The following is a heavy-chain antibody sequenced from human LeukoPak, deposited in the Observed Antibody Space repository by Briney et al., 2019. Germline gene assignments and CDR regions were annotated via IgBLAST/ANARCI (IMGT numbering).Heavy chain of an antibody. J-gene: IGHJ4*02. V-gene: IGHV1-18*01. Sequence: GASVKVSCKASGYTFTSYGISWVRQAPGQGLEWMGWISAYNGNTNYAQKLQGRVTMTTDTSTSTAYMELRSLRSDDTAVYYCARVLRYDGADYDILTGLDYWGQGTLDTVSS. CDR3: ARVLRYDGADYDILTGLDY. CDR1: GYTFTSYG. CDR2: ISAYNGNT. D-gene: IGHD3-9*01.